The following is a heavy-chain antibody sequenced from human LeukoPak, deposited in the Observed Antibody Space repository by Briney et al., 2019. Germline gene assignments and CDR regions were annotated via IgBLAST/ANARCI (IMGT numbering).Heavy chain of an antibody. V-gene: IGHV1-18*01. CDR2: ISAYNGNT. CDR3: ARDPTLWFGELLRGGAFDI. CDR1: GYTFTSYG. J-gene: IGHJ3*02. D-gene: IGHD3-10*01. Sequence: ASVKVSCKASGYTFTSYGISWVRQAPGQGLEWMGWISAYNGNTNYAQKLQGRVTMTTDTSTSTAYMELRSLRSDDTAVYYCARDPTLWFGELLRGGAFDIWGQGTMVTVSS.